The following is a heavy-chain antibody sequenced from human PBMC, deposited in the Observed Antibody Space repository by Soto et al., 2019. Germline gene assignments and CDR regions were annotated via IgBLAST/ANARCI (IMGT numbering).Heavy chain of an antibody. V-gene: IGHV4-59*01. Sequence: SGTLALTCTVSGGSISSYYWSWIRQPPGKGLEWIGYIYYSGSTNYNPSLKSRVTISVDTSKNQFSLKLSSVTAADTAVYYCARDQYYYDSSGYNWFDPWGQGTLVTVSS. CDR1: GGSISSYY. J-gene: IGHJ5*02. D-gene: IGHD3-22*01. CDR2: IYYSGST. CDR3: ARDQYYYDSSGYNWFDP.